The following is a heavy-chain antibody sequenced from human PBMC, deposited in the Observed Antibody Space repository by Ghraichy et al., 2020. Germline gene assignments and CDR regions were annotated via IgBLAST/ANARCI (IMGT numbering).Heavy chain of an antibody. V-gene: IGHV3-7*01. Sequence: GGSLRLSCAASGFTFSSYWMSWVRQAPGKGLEWVANIKQDGSEKYYVDSVKGRFTISRDNAKNSLYLQMNSLRAEDTAVYYCASRDYGESRGDAFDIWGQGTMVTVSS. CDR1: GFTFSSYW. CDR2: IKQDGSEK. CDR3: ASRDYGESRGDAFDI. D-gene: IGHD4-17*01. J-gene: IGHJ3*02.